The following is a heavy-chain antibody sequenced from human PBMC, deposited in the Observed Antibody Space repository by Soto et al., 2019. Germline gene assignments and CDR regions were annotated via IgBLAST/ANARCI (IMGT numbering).Heavy chain of an antibody. CDR2: IYYSGST. D-gene: IGHD2-2*01. Sequence: LSLTCTVSGGSISSSSYYWGWIRQPPGKGLEWIGSIYYSGSTYYNPSLKSRVTISVDTSKNQFSLKLNSVTAADTAVYYCARTIVVVPAVNYYYYMDVWGKGTTVTVSS. CDR1: GGSISSSSYY. CDR3: ARTIVVVPAVNYYYYMDV. J-gene: IGHJ6*03. V-gene: IGHV4-39*01.